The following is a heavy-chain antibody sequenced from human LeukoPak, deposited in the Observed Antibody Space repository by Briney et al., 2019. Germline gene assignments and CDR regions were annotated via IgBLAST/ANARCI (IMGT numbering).Heavy chain of an antibody. CDR2: IDISGGST. Sequence: GGSLRLSCATSGFTFSSHAMCWVRQAPGKGLEWVSSIDISGGSTYYADSVDGRFTISRDNSNNTLYLQMNSLRVEDTALYYCANEVRPNDYWGQGTLVTVSS. CDR1: GFTFSSHA. J-gene: IGHJ4*02. CDR3: ANEVRPNDY. V-gene: IGHV3-23*01. D-gene: IGHD6-6*01.